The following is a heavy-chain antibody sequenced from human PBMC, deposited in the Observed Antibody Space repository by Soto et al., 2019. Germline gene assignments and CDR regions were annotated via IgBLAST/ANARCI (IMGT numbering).Heavy chain of an antibody. J-gene: IGHJ5*01. CDR1: GDTFSGYF. D-gene: IGHD3-10*01. CDR2: VNPNSGGT. V-gene: IGHV1-2*02. CDR3: AQGTSRIKVS. Sequence: SVKVSCKASGDTFSGYFFLWVRQAPGQGLEWVGSVNPNSGGTYYAQKYRGRVTMTWSASISTAYMDLWNLRSDDTAVYYCAQGTSRIKVSWG.